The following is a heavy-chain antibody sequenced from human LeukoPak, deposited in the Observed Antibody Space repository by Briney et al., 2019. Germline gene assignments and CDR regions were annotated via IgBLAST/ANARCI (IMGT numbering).Heavy chain of an antibody. CDR3: ASAYYYDSSGYSPVDY. Sequence: ASVKVSCKASGGTFSSYAISWVRQAPGQGLEWMGRIIPILGIANYAQKFQGRVTITADKSTSTAYMELSSLRSEDTAVYYCASAYYYDSSGYSPVDYWGQGTLVTVSS. D-gene: IGHD3-22*01. CDR1: GGTFSSYA. J-gene: IGHJ4*02. V-gene: IGHV1-69*04. CDR2: IIPILGIA.